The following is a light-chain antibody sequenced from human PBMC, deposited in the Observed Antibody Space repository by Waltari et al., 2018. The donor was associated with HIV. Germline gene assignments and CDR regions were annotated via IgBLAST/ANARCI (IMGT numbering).Light chain of an antibody. Sequence: QSALTQPASVSGSPGQSITISCTGTSRNIGTCNLVPWHQQHPGKAPKTLIYEVSQRPSGVSNRFSGSKSGNTASLTISGLQAEDEADYYCCSYAGSSTLVFGGGTKVTVL. CDR2: EVS. CDR3: CSYAGSSTLV. V-gene: IGLV2-23*02. J-gene: IGLJ3*02. CDR1: SRNIGTCNL.